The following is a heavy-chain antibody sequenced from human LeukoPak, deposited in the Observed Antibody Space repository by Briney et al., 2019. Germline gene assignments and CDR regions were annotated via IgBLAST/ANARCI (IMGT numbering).Heavy chain of an antibody. J-gene: IGHJ4*02. CDR1: GGSISSSSSY. Sequence: SETLSLTCTVSGGSISSSSSYWGWIRQPPGKGLEWIGSIYYSGSTYYNPSLKSRVTISVDTSKTQFSLNLTSVTAADTAVYYCARPDTSGWLTFDYWGQGTLVTVSS. V-gene: IGHV4-39*01. CDR2: IYYSGST. CDR3: ARPDTSGWLTFDY. D-gene: IGHD6-19*01.